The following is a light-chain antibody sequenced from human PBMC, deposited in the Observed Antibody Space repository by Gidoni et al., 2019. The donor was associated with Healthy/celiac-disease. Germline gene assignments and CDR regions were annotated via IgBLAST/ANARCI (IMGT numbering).Light chain of an antibody. Sequence: IVMTQAPATLSVSPGERATLSCRASQSVSSNLAWYQQQPGQAPRLLIYGASTRATGIPARFSGSGSVTECTLTISSLQSEDFAVYYCQQYNNWPPFTFGPGTKVDIK. J-gene: IGKJ3*01. CDR2: GAS. V-gene: IGKV3-15*01. CDR3: QQYNNWPPFT. CDR1: QSVSSN.